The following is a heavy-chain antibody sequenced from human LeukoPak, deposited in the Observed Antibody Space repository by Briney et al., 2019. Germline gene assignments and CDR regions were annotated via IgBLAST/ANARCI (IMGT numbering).Heavy chain of an antibody. J-gene: IGHJ4*02. D-gene: IGHD6-13*01. V-gene: IGHV4-34*01. CDR3: ARDRPAASDY. Sequence: SETLSLTCAVYGGSFSGYYWSWIRQPPGKGLEWIGEINHSGSTNYNPSLKSRVTISVDTSKNQFSLKLSSVTAADTAVYYCARDRPAASDYWGQGTLVTVSS. CDR2: INHSGST. CDR1: GGSFSGYY.